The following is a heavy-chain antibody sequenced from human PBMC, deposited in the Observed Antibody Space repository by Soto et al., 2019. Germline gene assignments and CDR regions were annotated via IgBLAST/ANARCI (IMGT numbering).Heavy chain of an antibody. CDR3: ARDDYGIYPY. J-gene: IGHJ4*02. V-gene: IGHV1-2*02. CDR2: IDPRNGGT. D-gene: IGHD1-26*01. Sequence: ASVKVSCKASGYTITAYYIHWVRQAPDQGLEWMRWIDPRNGGTVYAQKCQGRVTMTRDTSISTVYMDLRGLGSDDTALYFCARDDYGIYPYWGQGSLVTVSS. CDR1: GYTITAYY.